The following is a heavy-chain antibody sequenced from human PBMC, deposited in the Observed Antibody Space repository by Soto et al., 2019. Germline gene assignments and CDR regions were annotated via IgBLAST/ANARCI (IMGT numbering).Heavy chain of an antibody. V-gene: IGHV3-49*04. Sequence: SLRLSCTTSGLTFDDYAMSWVRQAPGKGLEWVAMIRGKAYGGSTEYAASVRGRFTISRDDSKSIAYLLMNSLKTEDTAVYYCLGFGDYGAYTLDLWGRGTTVTVSS. D-gene: IGHD4-17*01. J-gene: IGHJ6*02. CDR3: LGFGDYGAYTLDL. CDR2: IRGKAYGGST. CDR1: GLTFDDYA.